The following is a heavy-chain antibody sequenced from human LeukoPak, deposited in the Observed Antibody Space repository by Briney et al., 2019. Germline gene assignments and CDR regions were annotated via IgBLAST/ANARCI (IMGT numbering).Heavy chain of an antibody. V-gene: IGHV5-51*01. CDR2: IFPGDSDT. CDR1: GYSFTRYW. D-gene: IGHD6-13*01. CDR3: ARPAVEEAAGRPRDY. J-gene: IGHJ4*02. Sequence: KVGASLQISCKGSGYSFTRYWIAWVRQTPGKGLEWIGIIFPGDSDTRYSPPFQGQVTISVDKSIRTAYLQWSSLGASDTAMYYWARPAVEEAAGRPRDYWGQGTLVTVSS.